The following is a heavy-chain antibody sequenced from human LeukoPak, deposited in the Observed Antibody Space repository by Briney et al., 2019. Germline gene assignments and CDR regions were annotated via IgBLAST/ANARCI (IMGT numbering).Heavy chain of an antibody. CDR3: ARAGTEWLQPGANGGYYFDY. CDR2: ISAYNGNT. D-gene: IGHD5-12*01. V-gene: IGHV1-18*01. CDR1: GYTFTSYG. Sequence: ASVKVSCKASGYTFTSYGISWVRQAPGQGLEWMGGISAYNGNTNYAQKLQGRVTMTTDTSTSTAYMELRSLRSDDTAVYYCARAGTEWLQPGANGGYYFDYWGQGTLVTVSS. J-gene: IGHJ4*02.